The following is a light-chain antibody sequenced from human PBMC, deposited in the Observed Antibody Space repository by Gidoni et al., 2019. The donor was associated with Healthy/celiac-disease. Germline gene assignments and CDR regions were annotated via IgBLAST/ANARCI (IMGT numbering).Light chain of an antibody. V-gene: IGKV3-15*01. CDR1: QSVSSN. CDR2: GAS. Sequence: EIVMTQSPATLSVSPGERATLSCRASQSVSSNLAWYQQKPGQAPRRLIYGASTRATGIPARFSGSGSGKEFTITISSLQSEEFAVYYCQKYNNWYTFXXXTKLEIK. J-gene: IGKJ2*01. CDR3: QKYNNWYT.